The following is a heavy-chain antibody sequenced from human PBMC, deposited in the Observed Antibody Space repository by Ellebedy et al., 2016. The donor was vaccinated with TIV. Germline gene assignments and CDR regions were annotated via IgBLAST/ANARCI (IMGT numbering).Heavy chain of an antibody. J-gene: IGHJ6*02. V-gene: IGHV3-21*01. Sequence: PGGSLRLSCAASGFAVSMYDMNWVRQAPGKGLEWVSCISSSGSYIYADSMKGRFTIFSDNAKNSLYLQINSLRAEDTAVYYCARRPPLIWSGLHYGMDVWGQGTTVTVSS. CDR3: ARRPPLIWSGLHYGMDV. CDR1: GFAVSMYD. D-gene: IGHD3-3*01. CDR2: ISSSGSYI.